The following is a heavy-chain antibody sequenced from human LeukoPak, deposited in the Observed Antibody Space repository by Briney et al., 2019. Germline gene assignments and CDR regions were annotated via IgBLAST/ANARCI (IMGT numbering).Heavy chain of an antibody. V-gene: IGHV4-39*02. Sequence: PSETLSLTCTVSGGSISSSSYYWGWIRQPPGKGLEWIGSIYYSGSTYYNPSLKSRVTISVDTSKNQFSLKLSSVTAADTAVYYCARDNEVVPAASLGAFDIWGQGTMVTVSS. CDR3: ARDNEVVPAASLGAFDI. D-gene: IGHD2-2*01. CDR1: GGSISSSSYY. CDR2: IYYSGST. J-gene: IGHJ3*02.